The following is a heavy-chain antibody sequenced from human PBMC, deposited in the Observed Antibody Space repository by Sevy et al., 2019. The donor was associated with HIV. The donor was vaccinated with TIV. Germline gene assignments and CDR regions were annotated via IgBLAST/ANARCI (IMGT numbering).Heavy chain of an antibody. V-gene: IGHV3-30-3*01. CDR1: GFTFSSYA. D-gene: IGHD4-17*01. CDR2: IAYDGTNK. J-gene: IGHJ5*02. CDR3: ARDQHDYAGNLRTGWFDP. Sequence: GGSLRLSCAAPGFTFSSYAFHWVRQAPGKGLEWVSIIAYDGTNKYYADSVKGRFTVSRDNSKSTLYLQMNSLRTEDTAVYYCARDQHDYAGNLRTGWFDPWGQGTLVTVSS.